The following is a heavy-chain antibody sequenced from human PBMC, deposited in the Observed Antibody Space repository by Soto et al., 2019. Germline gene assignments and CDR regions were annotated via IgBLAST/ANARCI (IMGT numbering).Heavy chain of an antibody. V-gene: IGHV1-69*13. J-gene: IGHJ5*02. D-gene: IGHD3-3*01. CDR1: GGTFSSYA. CDR2: IIPIFGTA. Sequence: SVKVSCKASGGTFSSYAISWVRQAPGQGLEWMGGIIPIFGTANYAQKFQGRVTITADESTSTAYMELSSLRSEDTAVYYCARVPYYDFLSGPYDWFDPWGQGTLVTVSS. CDR3: ARVPYYDFLSGPYDWFDP.